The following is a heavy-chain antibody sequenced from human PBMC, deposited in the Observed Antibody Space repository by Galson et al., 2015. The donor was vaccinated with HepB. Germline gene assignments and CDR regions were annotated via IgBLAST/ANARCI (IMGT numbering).Heavy chain of an antibody. CDR3: NKGSGDLYHYGLDV. J-gene: IGHJ6*02. CDR1: GFTFGDYA. Sequence: SLRLSCAGSGFTFGDYALSWFRQAPGKGLEWVGLIRRETYGGTIEYAASVKGRFVISRDDSKSVAYLQMNSLKIEDTGVYYCNKGSGDLYHYGLDVWGQGTTVTVSS. CDR2: IRRETYGGTI. D-gene: IGHD3-10*01. V-gene: IGHV3-49*03.